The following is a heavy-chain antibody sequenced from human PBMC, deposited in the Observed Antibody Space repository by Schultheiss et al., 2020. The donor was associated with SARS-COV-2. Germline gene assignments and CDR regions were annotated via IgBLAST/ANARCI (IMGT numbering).Heavy chain of an antibody. Sequence: GESLKISCAASGFTFSSYGMHWVRQAPGKGLEWVSAISGSGGSTYYADSVKGRFTISRDNSKNTLYLQMNSLRAEDTAVYYCAKDRRQSSSHVDYWGQGTLVTVSS. J-gene: IGHJ4*02. D-gene: IGHD6-6*01. CDR3: AKDRRQSSSHVDY. CDR1: GFTFSSYG. V-gene: IGHV3-23*01. CDR2: ISGSGGST.